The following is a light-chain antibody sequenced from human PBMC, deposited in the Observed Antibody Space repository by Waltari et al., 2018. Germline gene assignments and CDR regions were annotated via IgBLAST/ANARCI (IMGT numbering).Light chain of an antibody. CDR2: FDD. V-gene: IGLV1-36*01. Sequence: QSVLTQPPSVSEAPRQRVTISCSGRSSHTRKNGVNWYQHPPGEAPKLLIFFDDLLPSGVSDRFSGSKSGTSASLAISGLQPQDEADYYCSTWDDSLNAWVFGGGTKLTVL. CDR3: STWDDSLNAWV. J-gene: IGLJ3*02. CDR1: SSHTRKNG.